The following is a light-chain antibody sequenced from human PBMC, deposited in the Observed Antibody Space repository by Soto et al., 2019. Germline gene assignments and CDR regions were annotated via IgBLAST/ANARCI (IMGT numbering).Light chain of an antibody. CDR3: GSYTSGNTLV. CDR1: NSDVGGYNF. Sequence: QSVLTQPASVSGSPGQSITISCTGTNSDVGGYNFVSWYQHHPGKAPKLMIFDVNNRPSGVSNRFSGSKSVNTASLTISGLQAEDEADYYCGSYTSGNTLVFGPGTKLTVL. V-gene: IGLV2-14*03. CDR2: DVN. J-gene: IGLJ1*01.